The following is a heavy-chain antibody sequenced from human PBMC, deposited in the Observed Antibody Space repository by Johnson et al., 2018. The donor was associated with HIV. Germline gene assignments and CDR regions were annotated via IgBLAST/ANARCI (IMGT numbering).Heavy chain of an antibody. CDR2: ISYDGSNK. CDR1: GFTFSSYA. V-gene: IGHV3-30-3*02. Sequence: QVQLVESGGGVVQPGRSLRLSCAASGFTFSSYAMHWVRQAPGKGLEWAAVISYDGSNKYYADYVKGRFTIPRAHSKTTLYLQMNSLRVEDTAVYYCAKSTQASIFRESGPYGAFDIWGQGTMVTVSS. CDR3: AKSTQASIFRESGPYGAFDI. J-gene: IGHJ3*02. D-gene: IGHD3-3*02.